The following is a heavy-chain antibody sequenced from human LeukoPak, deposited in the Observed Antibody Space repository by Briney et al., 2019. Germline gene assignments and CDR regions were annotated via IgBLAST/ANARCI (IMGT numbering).Heavy chain of an antibody. J-gene: IGHJ4*02. CDR3: ARALRDGYNSLFDY. V-gene: IGHV4-34*01. Sequence: SETLSLTCTISGGSISTYYWNWIRQPPGKGLEWIGEINHSGSTNYNPSLKSRVTISVDTSKNQISLKLSSVTAADTAVYYCARALRDGYNSLFDYWGQGTLVTVSS. CDR1: GGSISTYY. D-gene: IGHD5-24*01. CDR2: INHSGST.